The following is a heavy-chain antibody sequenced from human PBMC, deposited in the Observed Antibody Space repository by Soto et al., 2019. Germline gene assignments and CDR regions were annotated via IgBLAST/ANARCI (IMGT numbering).Heavy chain of an antibody. CDR3: ARDLGFDSSGEPLDY. CDR1: GYTFPSYG. J-gene: IGHJ4*02. Sequence: QVQLVQSGAEVYKPGASVKVSCKASGYTFPSYGFSWVRQAPGQGLEWMGWISAYNGNTNYAQKLQGRVTMTTDTSXITAYMERRSLRSDDTAVYYCARDLGFDSSGEPLDYWGQGTLVTVSS. D-gene: IGHD3-22*01. V-gene: IGHV1-18*01. CDR2: ISAYNGNT.